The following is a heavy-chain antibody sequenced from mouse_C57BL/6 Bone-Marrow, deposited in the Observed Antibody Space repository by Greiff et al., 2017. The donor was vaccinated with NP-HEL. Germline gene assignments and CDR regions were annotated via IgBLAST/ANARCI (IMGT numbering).Heavy chain of an antibody. CDR3: TRINWVPSWLAY. CDR1: GFTFSSYA. V-gene: IGHV5-9-1*02. Sequence: EVKLVESGEGLVKPGGSLKLSCAASGFTFSSYAMSWVRQTPEKRLEWVAYISSGGDYIYYADTVKGRFTISRDNARNTLYLQMSSLKSEDTAMYYCTRINWVPSWLAYWGQGTLVTVSA. J-gene: IGHJ3*01. CDR2: ISSGGDYI. D-gene: IGHD4-1*01.